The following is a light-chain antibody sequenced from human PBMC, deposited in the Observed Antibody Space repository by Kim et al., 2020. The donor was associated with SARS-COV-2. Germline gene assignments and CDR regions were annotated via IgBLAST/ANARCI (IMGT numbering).Light chain of an antibody. V-gene: IGLV2-14*04. Sequence: GQWLTISCTGTSSDVGSYNYVSWYQQHPGTAPKLMIYDVSNRPSGVSNRFSGSKSGNTASLTISGLQAEEEADYYCSSYTSSSNWVFGGGTQLTVL. CDR3: SSYTSSSNWV. J-gene: IGLJ3*02. CDR1: SSDVGSYNY. CDR2: DVS.